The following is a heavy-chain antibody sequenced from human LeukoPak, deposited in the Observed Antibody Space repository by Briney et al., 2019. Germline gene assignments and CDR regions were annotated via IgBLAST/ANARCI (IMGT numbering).Heavy chain of an antibody. J-gene: IGHJ5*02. D-gene: IGHD2-2*01. V-gene: IGHV4-59*01. CDR2: IYYSGST. Sequence: SETLSLTCTVSGGSISSYYWSWIRQPPGKGLEWIGCIYYSGSTNYNPSLKSRVTISVDTSKNQFSLKLSSVTAADTAVYYCARERLGYCSSTSCYPWWFDPWGQGTLVTVSS. CDR3: ARERLGYCSSTSCYPWWFDP. CDR1: GGSISSYY.